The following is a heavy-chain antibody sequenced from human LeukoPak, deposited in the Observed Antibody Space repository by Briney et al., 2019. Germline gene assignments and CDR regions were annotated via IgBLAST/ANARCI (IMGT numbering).Heavy chain of an antibody. CDR3: ARTDGSPYCSGGSCYSAEFDY. D-gene: IGHD2-15*01. J-gene: IGHJ4*02. V-gene: IGHV4-34*01. CDR1: GGSISSYY. Sequence: SETLSLTCTVSGGSISSYYWSWIRQPPGKGLEWIGEINHSGSTNYNPSLKSRVTISVDTSKNQFSLKLSSVTAADTAVYYCARTDGSPYCSGGSCYSAEFDYWGQGTLVTVSS. CDR2: INHSGST.